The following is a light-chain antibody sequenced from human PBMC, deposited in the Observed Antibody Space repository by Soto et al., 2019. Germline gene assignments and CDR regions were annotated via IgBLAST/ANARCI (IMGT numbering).Light chain of an antibody. CDR3: QQVNSYPFT. CDR2: AAS. CDR1: QGISSN. Sequence: DIQLTQSPSFLSASVGDRVTITCRASQGISSNLAWYQQKPGKAPKLLIYAASTLQSGVPSRFSGSGSGTERTLTISSLQPEDLANYYCQQVNSYPFTFGGGTKVEIK. V-gene: IGKV1-9*01. J-gene: IGKJ4*01.